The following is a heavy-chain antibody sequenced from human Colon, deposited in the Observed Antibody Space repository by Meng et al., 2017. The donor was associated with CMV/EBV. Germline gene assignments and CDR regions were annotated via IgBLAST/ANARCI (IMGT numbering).Heavy chain of an antibody. V-gene: IGHV3-21*01. D-gene: IGHD3/OR15-3a*01. CDR3: ARGDFGGLEVLY. CDR2: ISSSSSYI. CDR1: GFTFSSYS. J-gene: IGHJ4*02. Sequence: GESLKISCAASGFTFSSYSMNWVRQAPGKGLEWVSSISSSSSYIYYADSVKGRFTISRDNAKNSLYLQMNSQRAEDTAVYYCARGDFGGLEVLYWGQGTLVTVSS.